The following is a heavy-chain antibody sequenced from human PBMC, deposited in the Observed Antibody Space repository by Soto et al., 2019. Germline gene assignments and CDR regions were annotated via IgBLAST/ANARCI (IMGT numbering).Heavy chain of an antibody. Sequence: GESLKISCKGSGYSFTSYWIGWVRQMPGKGLEWMGIIYPGDSDTRYSPSFQGQVTISADKSISTAYLQWSSLKASDTAMYYCASQLYYYDSSGYYSAFDIWGQGTMVTVSS. CDR2: IYPGDSDT. V-gene: IGHV5-51*01. CDR1: GYSFTSYW. CDR3: ASQLYYYDSSGYYSAFDI. D-gene: IGHD3-22*01. J-gene: IGHJ3*02.